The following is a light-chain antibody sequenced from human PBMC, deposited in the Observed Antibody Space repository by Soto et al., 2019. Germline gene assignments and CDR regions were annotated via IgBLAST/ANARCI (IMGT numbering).Light chain of an antibody. CDR1: QSLLQSDGKTY. V-gene: IGKV2D-29*01. CDR2: EGS. J-gene: IGKJ2*01. Sequence: DIALTQTPLSQSVTPGQPASISCKSSQSLLQSDGKTYLYWYLQRPGQPPQILIYEGSKRFSGVPDRCSGSGSGTDFTLKISRVEAEDVGVYYCMQSTQLPRTFGPGTKLEIK. CDR3: MQSTQLPRT.